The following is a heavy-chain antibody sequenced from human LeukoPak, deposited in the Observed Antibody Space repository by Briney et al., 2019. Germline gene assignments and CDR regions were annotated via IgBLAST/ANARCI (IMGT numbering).Heavy chain of an antibody. V-gene: IGHV3-7*01. CDR3: APICSSGNCFQTRFDY. J-gene: IGHJ4*02. CDR2: IKQDGSER. CDR1: GFTFSDFW. Sequence: GGSLRLSCAASGFTFSDFWMTWIRQPPGQGLEWVAHIKQDGSERKYVDSVKGRFTISRDNAKKSLYLQMNSLRAEDTAVYYCAPICSSGNCFQTRFDYWGQGTLVTVSS. D-gene: IGHD3-22*01.